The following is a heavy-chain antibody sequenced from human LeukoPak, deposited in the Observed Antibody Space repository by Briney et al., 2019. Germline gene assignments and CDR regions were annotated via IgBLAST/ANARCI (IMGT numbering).Heavy chain of an antibody. J-gene: IGHJ5*02. CDR3: AGTAWSSGSYSDNWFDP. D-gene: IGHD3-10*01. CDR1: GGSISGYY. Sequence: PSETLSLTCTVSGGSISGYYWSWIRQPPGKGLEWIGFIYYTGITNHNPSLKSRVTVSIDTSKNQFSLRLTSVTAADTAMYYCAGTAWSSGSYSDNWFDPWGQGTLVTVSS. V-gene: IGHV4-59*03. CDR2: IYYTGIT.